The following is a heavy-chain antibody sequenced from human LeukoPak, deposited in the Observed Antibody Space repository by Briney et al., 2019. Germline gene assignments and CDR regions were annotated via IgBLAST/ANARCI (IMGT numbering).Heavy chain of an antibody. J-gene: IGHJ5*02. V-gene: IGHV1-69*13. CDR2: IIPIFGTA. D-gene: IGHD2-2*01. Sequence: PVKVSCKASGGTFSSYAISWVRQAPGQGLEWMGGIIPIFGTANYAQKFQGRVTITADESTSTAYMELSSLRSEDTAVYYCARDKGDCSSTSCSTGFDPWGQGTLVTVSS. CDR3: ARDKGDCSSTSCSTGFDP. CDR1: GGTFSSYA.